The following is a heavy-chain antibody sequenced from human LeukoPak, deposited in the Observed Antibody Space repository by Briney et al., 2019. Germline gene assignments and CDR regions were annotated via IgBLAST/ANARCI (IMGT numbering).Heavy chain of an antibody. D-gene: IGHD3-10*01. CDR3: ARDPPFRVGMDV. CDR2: IYYSGST. Sequence: PSETLSLTCTVSGGSISSYYWSWIQQPPGKGLEWIGYIYYSGSTNYNPSLKSRVTISVDTSKNQVSLKLSSVTAADTAVYYCARDPPFRVGMDVWGQGTTVTVSS. CDR1: GGSISSYY. J-gene: IGHJ6*02. V-gene: IGHV4-59*12.